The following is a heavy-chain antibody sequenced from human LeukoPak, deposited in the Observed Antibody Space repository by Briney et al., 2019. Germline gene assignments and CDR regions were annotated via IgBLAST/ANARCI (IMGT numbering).Heavy chain of an antibody. J-gene: IGHJ6*02. CDR2: IYYSGST. CDR1: GGSISSGGYY. V-gene: IGHV4-61*08. Sequence: SETLSLTCTVSGGSISSGGYYWSWIRQHPGKGLEWIGYIYYSGSTNYNPSLKSRVTISVDTSKNQFSLELSSVTAADTAVYYCARQYPYYYSMDVWGQGTTVTVSS. CDR3: ARQYPYYYSMDV. D-gene: IGHD4-4*01.